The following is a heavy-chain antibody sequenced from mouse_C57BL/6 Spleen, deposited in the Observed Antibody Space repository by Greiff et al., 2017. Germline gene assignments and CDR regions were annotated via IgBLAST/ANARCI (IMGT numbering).Heavy chain of an antibody. V-gene: IGHV1-53*01. Sequence: QVHVKQPGTELVKPGASVKLSCKASGYTFTSYWMHWVKQRPGQGLEWIGNINPSNGGPNYNEKFKSKATLTVDKSSSTAYMQRSSLTSEDSAVYYCARDWVGYYGSSLPYFDYWGQGTTLTVSS. CDR2: INPSNGGP. CDR1: GYTFTSYW. D-gene: IGHD1-1*01. CDR3: ARDWVGYYGSSLPYFDY. J-gene: IGHJ2*01.